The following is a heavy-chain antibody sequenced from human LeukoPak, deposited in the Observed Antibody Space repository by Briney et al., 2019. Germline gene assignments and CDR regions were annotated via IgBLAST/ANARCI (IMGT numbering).Heavy chain of an antibody. CDR2: IRYDGSNK. J-gene: IGHJ4*02. CDR1: GFTFSSSG. Sequence: PGGSLRLSCAASGFTFSSSGMHWVRQAPGKGLEWVAFIRYDGSNKYYADSVKGRFTISRDNSKNTLYLQMNSLRAEDTAVYYCAKDKLLLWFGELLVDYWGQGTLVTVPS. V-gene: IGHV3-30*02. CDR3: AKDKLLLWFGELLVDY. D-gene: IGHD3-10*01.